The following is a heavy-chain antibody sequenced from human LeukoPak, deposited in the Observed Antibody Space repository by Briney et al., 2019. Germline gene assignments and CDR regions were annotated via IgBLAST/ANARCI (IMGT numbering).Heavy chain of an antibody. D-gene: IGHD3-22*01. CDR2: INPSGGST. Sequence: GASVKLSCKTSGYTFTNYYMHWVRQAPGQGLEWMGIINPSGGSTSYAQKFQGRVTMTRDTSTSTVCMELSSLRSEDTAVYYGARDVASSGYYWEWGQGTLVTVSS. CDR3: ARDVASSGYYWE. V-gene: IGHV1-46*01. J-gene: IGHJ4*02. CDR1: GYTFTNYY.